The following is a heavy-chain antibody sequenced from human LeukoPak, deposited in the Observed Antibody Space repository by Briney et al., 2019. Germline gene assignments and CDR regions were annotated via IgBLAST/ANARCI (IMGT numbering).Heavy chain of an antibody. D-gene: IGHD5-18*01. J-gene: IGHJ6*03. V-gene: IGHV1-8*03. CDR3: ARRIRSGYSYGPEGGYYYYMDV. CDR2: MNPNSGNT. CDR1: GYTFTSYD. Sequence: ASVKVSCKASGYTFTSYDINWVRQATGQGLEWMGWMNPNSGNTGYAQKFQGRVTITRNTSISTAYMELSSLRSEDTAVYYCARRIRSGYSYGPEGGYYYYMDVWGKGTTVTVSS.